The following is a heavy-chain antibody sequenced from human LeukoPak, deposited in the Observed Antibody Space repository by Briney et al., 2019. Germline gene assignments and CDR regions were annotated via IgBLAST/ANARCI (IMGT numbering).Heavy chain of an antibody. CDR3: ARDRYYYDSSGYYPNDY. CDR2: ISSSSSYI. V-gene: IGHV3-21*01. J-gene: IGHJ4*02. D-gene: IGHD3-22*01. CDR1: GFTFSSYS. Sequence: GGSLRLSCAASGFTFSSYSMNWVRQAPGKGLGWVSSISSSSSYIYYADSVKGRFTISRDNAKNSLYLQMNSLRAEDTAVYYCARDRYYYDSSGYYPNDYWGQGTLVTVSS.